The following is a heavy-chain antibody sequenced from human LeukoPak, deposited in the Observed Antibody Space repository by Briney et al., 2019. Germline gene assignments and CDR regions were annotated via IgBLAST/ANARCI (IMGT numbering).Heavy chain of an antibody. J-gene: IGHJ4*02. V-gene: IGHV1-2*02. CDR3: ARTLYIAAAPGGFDY. Sequence: ASVKVSCKASGYTFTGHYIHWVRQAPGQGLEWMGWINPKNAGTNYAQKFQGRVTMTRDTSTGTAYMELSRLRSDDTAVYYCARTLYIAAAPGGFDYWGQGALVAVSS. CDR2: INPKNAGT. D-gene: IGHD6-13*01. CDR1: GYTFTGHY.